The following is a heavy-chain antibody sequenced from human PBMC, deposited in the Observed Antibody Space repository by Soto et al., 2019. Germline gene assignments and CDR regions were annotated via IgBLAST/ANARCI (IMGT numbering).Heavy chain of an antibody. CDR2: LSHDGSNK. J-gene: IGHJ4*02. CDR1: GFIFSAFG. Sequence: GGSLRLSCGASGFIFSAFGIHWVRQAPGKGLEWVAFLSHDGSNKYYADSVRGRFSISRDNSKNTVYLQMNSLRADDTAVYYCARDRDGGTYTYFDNWGQGTQVTVSS. V-gene: IGHV3-30*03. D-gene: IGHD1-26*01. CDR3: ARDRDGGTYTYFDN.